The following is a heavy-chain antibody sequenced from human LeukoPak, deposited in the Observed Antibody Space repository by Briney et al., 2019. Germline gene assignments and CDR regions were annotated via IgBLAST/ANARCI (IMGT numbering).Heavy chain of an antibody. D-gene: IGHD6-25*01. Sequence: SETLSLTCTVSGGSISSSSYYWGWIRQPPGKGLEWIGRISYSGSAYYNPSLKSRVTMSVDTSKNQFSLRLSSVTAADMAVYYCARFLKGSGWFDPWGQGTLVTVS. CDR2: ISYSGSA. CDR1: GGSISSSSYY. CDR3: ARFLKGSGWFDP. V-gene: IGHV4-39*01. J-gene: IGHJ5*02.